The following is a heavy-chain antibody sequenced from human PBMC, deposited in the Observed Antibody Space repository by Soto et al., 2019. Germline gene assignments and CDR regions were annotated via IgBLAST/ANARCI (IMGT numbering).Heavy chain of an antibody. CDR1: GFTFSSYA. J-gene: IGHJ6*02. D-gene: IGHD3-10*01. V-gene: IGHV3-23*01. CDR2: VSAGGDMT. CDR3: ARGDRGGSGSPASYYYSGLDV. Sequence: PGGSLRLSCAASGFTFSSYAMSWVRQAPGKGLEWVSSVSAGGDMTYYSDSVKGRFTISRDNSNNALSLQMNSLRAEDTALYYCARGDRGGSGSPASYYYSGLDVWGQGTTVTVSS.